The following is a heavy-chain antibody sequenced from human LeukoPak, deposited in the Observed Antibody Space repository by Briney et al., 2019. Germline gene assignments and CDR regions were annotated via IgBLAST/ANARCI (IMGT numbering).Heavy chain of an antibody. CDR3: ARGFYGSGSQFDY. CDR1: GDSSDNNGFY. J-gene: IGHJ4*02. Sequence: SETLSLTCTVSGDSSDNNGFYWGWIRQPPGKGLEWIGNIYYSGSTYYNPSLKSRVTISVDMSKNQLSLKLSSVTAADTAVYYCARGFYGSGSQFDYWGQGTLVAVSS. D-gene: IGHD3-10*01. CDR2: IYYSGST. V-gene: IGHV4-39*07.